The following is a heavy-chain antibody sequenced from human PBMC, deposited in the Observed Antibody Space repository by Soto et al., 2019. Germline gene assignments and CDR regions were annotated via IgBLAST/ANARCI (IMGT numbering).Heavy chain of an antibody. CDR3: ARGRKVRGVYYYYYMDV. CDR1: GGSFSGYY. Sequence: PSETLSLTCAVYGGSFSGYYWSWIRQPPGKGLEWIGEINHSGSTNYNPSLKSRVTISVDTSKNQFSLKLSSVTAADTAVYYCARGRKVRGVYYYYYMDVWGKGTTVTVSS. D-gene: IGHD3-10*01. J-gene: IGHJ6*03. CDR2: INHSGST. V-gene: IGHV4-34*01.